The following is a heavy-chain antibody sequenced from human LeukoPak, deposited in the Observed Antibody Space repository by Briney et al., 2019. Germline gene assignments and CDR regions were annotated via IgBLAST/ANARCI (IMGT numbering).Heavy chain of an antibody. CDR1: GGSFSTYY. CDR3: ARAPPYCSSTSCYPNRWFDP. V-gene: IGHV4-34*01. D-gene: IGHD2-2*01. J-gene: IGHJ5*02. Sequence: SETLSLTCAVYGGSFSTYYWSWIRQPPGKGLEWIGEVNHGGGTNYNPSLKSRVTISVDTSTNQFSLKLSSVTAADTAVYYCARAPPYCSSTSCYPNRWFDPWGQGTLVTVSS. CDR2: VNHGGGT.